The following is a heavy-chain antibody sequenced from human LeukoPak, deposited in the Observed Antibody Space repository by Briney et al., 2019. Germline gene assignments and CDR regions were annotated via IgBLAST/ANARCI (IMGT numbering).Heavy chain of an antibody. CDR2: IIPIFGTT. CDR1: GYTFSGHY. Sequence: SVKVSCKASGYTFSGHYLHWVRQAPGQGLEWMGGIIPIFGTTNYAQKFQGRVTITADESTSTAYMELSSLRSEDTAVYYCARDPWAGTRYTSQNWFDPWGQGTLVTVSS. J-gene: IGHJ5*02. V-gene: IGHV1-69*13. CDR3: ARDPWAGTRYTSQNWFDP. D-gene: IGHD1-7*01.